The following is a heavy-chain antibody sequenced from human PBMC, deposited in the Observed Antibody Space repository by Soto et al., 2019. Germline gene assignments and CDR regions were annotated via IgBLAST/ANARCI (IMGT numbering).Heavy chain of an antibody. CDR1: GYTATSYD. CDR2: INANSVNS. CDR3: AREMTTRGMEV. Sequence: QVQLVQPGAEVKKPGASVKVSCKASGYTATSYDNNFVRQATGQGLEWMGWINANSVNSCYAQKFQCRVTMTRNTSLTTSYMELSSLISEDTSVYYCAREMTTRGMEVWGQGTLVNVSS. D-gene: IGHD1-1*01. V-gene: IGHV1-8*01. J-gene: IGHJ6*02.